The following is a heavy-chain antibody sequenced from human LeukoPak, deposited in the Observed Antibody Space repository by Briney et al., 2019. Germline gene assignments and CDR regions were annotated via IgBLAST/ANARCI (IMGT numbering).Heavy chain of an antibody. J-gene: IGHJ6*04. CDR3: AKGRGSMVRGSDV. Sequence: AGGSLRLSCAASGFIFSSYGMHWVRQAPGKGLEWASSISDSSTYIYYSDSLKGRFTISRDNAKKSLYLQMNSLRAEDTAVYYCAKGRGSMVRGSDVWGKGTTVTISS. CDR2: ISDSSTYI. D-gene: IGHD3-10*01. CDR1: GFIFSSYG. V-gene: IGHV3-21*04.